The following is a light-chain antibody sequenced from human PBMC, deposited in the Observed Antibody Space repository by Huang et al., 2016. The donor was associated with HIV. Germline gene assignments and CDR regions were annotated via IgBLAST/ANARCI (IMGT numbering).Light chain of an antibody. Sequence: EIVMTQSPATLSVSPGERATLSCRASQSVSSKLAWYQQKPGQAPRLLVYVASTRATGSPARFSGSGSGTEFTLTISSLQSEDFAVYYCQQYNNWPLTFGQGTKVEIK. V-gene: IGKV3-15*01. CDR3: QQYNNWPLT. CDR1: QSVSSK. J-gene: IGKJ1*01. CDR2: VAS.